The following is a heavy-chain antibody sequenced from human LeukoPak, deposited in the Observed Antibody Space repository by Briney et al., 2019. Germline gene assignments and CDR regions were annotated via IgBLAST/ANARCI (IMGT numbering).Heavy chain of an antibody. CDR1: GYTCTSNY. D-gene: IGHD6-13*01. CDR2: SYPRDGST. Sequence: ASGKVSCKAAGYTCTSNYIHWVGQAAGQGLELMGMSYPRDGSTSYAQTFYGRVTVTRDTSTSTVHMELSGLRSDATAVYYCAVGYRAAAGNPQEYYGMDVWGQGTTVTVSS. J-gene: IGHJ6*02. V-gene: IGHV1-46*01. CDR3: AVGYRAAAGNPQEYYGMDV.